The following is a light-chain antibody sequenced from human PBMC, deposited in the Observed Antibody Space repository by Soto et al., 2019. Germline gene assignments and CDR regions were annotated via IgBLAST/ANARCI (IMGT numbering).Light chain of an antibody. Sequence: EIGLTQSPGTLSLSPGDRATLSCRASQTVTNNYLAWYQQQPGQAPRLLIYGASSRATGIPDRFSGSGSGTDFTLTISRLEPEDFAMYYCQQYGYLVTFGGGTKVDI. CDR1: QTVTNNY. V-gene: IGKV3-20*01. J-gene: IGKJ4*01. CDR2: GAS. CDR3: QQYGYLVT.